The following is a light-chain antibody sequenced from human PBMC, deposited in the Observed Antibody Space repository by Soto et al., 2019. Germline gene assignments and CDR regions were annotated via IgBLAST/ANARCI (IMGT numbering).Light chain of an antibody. CDR3: AAWDDSLNGGV. Sequence: LTQPPSASGTPGQRVTISCSGSSSNIGSNTVNWYQQLPGTAPKLLIYSNNQRPSGVPDRFSGSKSGTSASLAISGLQSEDEADYYCAAWDDSLNGGVFGGGTKLTVL. J-gene: IGLJ3*02. CDR2: SNN. V-gene: IGLV1-44*01. CDR1: SSNIGSNT.